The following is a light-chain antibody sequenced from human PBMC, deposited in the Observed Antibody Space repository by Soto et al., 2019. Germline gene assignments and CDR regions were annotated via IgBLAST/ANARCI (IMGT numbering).Light chain of an antibody. Sequence: QSVLTQPPSVSAAPGQKVTISCSGSSSNIGLNSVSWYQQVPGTAPKLLIYDSNNRPSGIPDRFSGSKSGTSATLDITGLQTGDEADYYCGSWDTSLRTGVFGTGTKVTVL. V-gene: IGLV1-51*01. J-gene: IGLJ1*01. CDR2: DSN. CDR3: GSWDTSLRTGV. CDR1: SSNIGLNS.